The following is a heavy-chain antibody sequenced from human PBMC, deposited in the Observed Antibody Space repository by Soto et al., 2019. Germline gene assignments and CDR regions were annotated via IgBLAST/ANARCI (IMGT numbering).Heavy chain of an antibody. CDR2: IHSSGST. CDR1: GASMNSYH. D-gene: IGHD3-10*02. V-gene: IGHV4-4*07. CDR3: ARVDHRGYFSVLTDF. Sequence: SETLSLTCTVSGASMNSYHWSWIRQPAGKGLEWIGHIHSSGSTNYNPSLKSRVTMSVDTSRNQFSLSLSSLTAADTAVYYCARVDHRGYFSVLTDFWGQGVLVTVSS. J-gene: IGHJ4*02.